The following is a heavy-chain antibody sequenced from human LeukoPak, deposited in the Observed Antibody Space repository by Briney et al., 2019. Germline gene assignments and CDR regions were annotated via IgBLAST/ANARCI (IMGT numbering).Heavy chain of an antibody. CDR2: ISWNSGSI. V-gene: IGHV3-9*01. J-gene: IGHJ4*02. CDR3: AKDIGSGSYCDY. D-gene: IGHD1-26*01. CDR1: GFTFDDYA. Sequence: LSGRSLRLSCAASGFTFDDYAMHWVRQAPGKGLEWVSGISWNSGSIGYADSVKGRFTISRDNAKNSLYLQMNSLRAEDTALYYCAKDIGSGSYCDYWGQGTLVTVSS.